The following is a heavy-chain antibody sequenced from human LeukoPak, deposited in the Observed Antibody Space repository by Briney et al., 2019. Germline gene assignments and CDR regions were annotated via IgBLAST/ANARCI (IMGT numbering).Heavy chain of an antibody. CDR3: ARDQRYYYYMDV. D-gene: IGHD6-25*01. Sequence: PGGSLRLSCAASGFTFSSYGMHWVRQAPGKGLEWVAVIWYDGSNKYYADSVKGRFTISRDNSKNTLYLQMNSLRAEDTAVYYCARDQRYYYYMDVWGEGTTVTVSS. J-gene: IGHJ6*03. CDR2: IWYDGSNK. CDR1: GFTFSSYG. V-gene: IGHV3-33*01.